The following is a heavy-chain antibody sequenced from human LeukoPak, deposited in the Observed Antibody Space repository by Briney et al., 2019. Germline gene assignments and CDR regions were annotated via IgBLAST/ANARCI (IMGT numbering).Heavy chain of an antibody. CDR3: ARGGVGATTYYFDY. D-gene: IGHD1-26*01. CDR2: INHSGST. J-gene: IGHJ4*02. Sequence: SETLSLTCAVSGGSFSGYYWSWIRQPPGKGLEWIGEINHSGSTNYNPSLKSRVTISVDTSKNQSSLKLSSVTAADTAVYYCARGGVGATTYYFDYWGQGTLVTVSS. V-gene: IGHV4-34*01. CDR1: GGSFSGYY.